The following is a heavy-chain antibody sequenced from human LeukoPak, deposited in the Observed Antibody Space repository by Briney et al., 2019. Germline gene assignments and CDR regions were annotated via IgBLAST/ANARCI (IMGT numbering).Heavy chain of an antibody. D-gene: IGHD5-12*01. CDR3: ARQFHGSGYVDDL. CDR1: GGSISSSSHY. CDR2: IYYSGTT. J-gene: IGHJ5*02. V-gene: IGHV4-39*01. Sequence: SETLSLTCTVSGGSISSSSHYWGWIRQPPGKGLEWIASIYYSGTTHYNPALKSRVTMSVDTSKDQFSLKLSAVTAADTAVYYCARQFHGSGYVDDLWGQGTLVTVSS.